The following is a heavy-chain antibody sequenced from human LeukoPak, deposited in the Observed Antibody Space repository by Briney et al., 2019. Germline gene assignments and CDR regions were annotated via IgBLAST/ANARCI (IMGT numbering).Heavy chain of an antibody. D-gene: IGHD3-10*01. J-gene: IGHJ4*02. CDR3: AKLSSGMRDY. CDR2: IKQDGSAK. V-gene: IGHV3-7*03. CDR1: GFTFSRHW. Sequence: GGSLRLSCAASGFTFSRHWMYWVRQAPGKGLEWVANIKQDGSAKPYVDSVKGRFTISRDNAKNSLFLQMNSLRAEDTAVYYCAKLSSGMRDYWGQGTLVTVSS.